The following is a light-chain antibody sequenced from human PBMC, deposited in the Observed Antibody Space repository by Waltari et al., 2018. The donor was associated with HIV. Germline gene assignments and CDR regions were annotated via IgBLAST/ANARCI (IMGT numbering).Light chain of an antibody. CDR3: QQYDKWPLT. V-gene: IGKV3-15*01. Sequence: EIVMTQSPAILSVSPGERATLSCRASQGVTINLAWYQQKPGQAPRLLIYGASTRATGIPARSSGSGSGTEFTLTISSLQSEDFAVYYCQQYDKWPLTFGGGTKVEI. J-gene: IGKJ4*01. CDR2: GAS. CDR1: QGVTIN.